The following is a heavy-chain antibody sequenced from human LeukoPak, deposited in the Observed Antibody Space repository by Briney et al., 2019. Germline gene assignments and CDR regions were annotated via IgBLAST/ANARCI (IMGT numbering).Heavy chain of an antibody. V-gene: IGHV3-23*01. Sequence: GGSLRLSCAASGFTFSDYAMSWVRQAPGKGLEWVSAIGGGGSDTYYADSVKGRFTISRDNSKNTPYLQMNSLRDEDTALYYCARGGYYGSGRYYFDSWGQGTLVTVSS. D-gene: IGHD3-3*01. CDR2: IGGGGSDT. CDR1: GFTFSDYA. CDR3: ARGGYYGSGRYYFDS. J-gene: IGHJ4*02.